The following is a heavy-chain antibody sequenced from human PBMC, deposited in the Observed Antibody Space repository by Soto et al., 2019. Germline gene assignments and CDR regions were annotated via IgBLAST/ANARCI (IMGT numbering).Heavy chain of an antibody. CDR1: GFTFSSYG. V-gene: IGHV3-30*18. D-gene: IGHD2-2*01. CDR2: ISYDGSNK. Sequence: GGSLRLSCAASGFTFSSYGMHWVRQAPGKGLEWVAVISYDGSNKYYADSVKGRFTISRDNSKNTLYLQMNSLRAEDTVVYYCAKDQVEDIVVVPAAMRYYYYYMDVWGKGTTVTVSS. J-gene: IGHJ6*03. CDR3: AKDQVEDIVVVPAAMRYYYYYMDV.